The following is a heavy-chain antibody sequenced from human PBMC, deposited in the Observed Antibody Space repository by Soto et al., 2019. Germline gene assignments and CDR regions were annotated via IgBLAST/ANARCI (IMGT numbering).Heavy chain of an antibody. CDR3: ARDRCTNGVCYALWFDP. CDR2: ISSSSSYT. V-gene: IGHV3-21*01. D-gene: IGHD2-8*01. CDR1: GFTFSSYS. J-gene: IGHJ5*02. Sequence: GGSLRLSCAASGFTFSSYSMNWVRQAPGKGLEWVSPISSSSSYTYYADSVKGRFTISRDNAKNSLYLQMNSLRAEDTAVYYCARDRCTNGVCYALWFDPWGQGTLVTVSS.